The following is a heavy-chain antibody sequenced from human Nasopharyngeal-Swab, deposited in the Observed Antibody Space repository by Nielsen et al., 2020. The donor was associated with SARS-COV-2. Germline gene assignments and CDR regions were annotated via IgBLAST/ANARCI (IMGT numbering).Heavy chain of an antibody. CDR1: GYNFATYW. CDR3: ARLPMRAASGRGAFDI. V-gene: IGHV5-51*01. J-gene: IGHJ3*02. CDR2: IYPGDSDT. D-gene: IGHD6-13*01. Sequence: GGSLRLSCKASGYNFATYWIGWVRQMPGEGLRWMGLIYPGDSDTRYSPSLQGQVTISADRSITTAYLQWSSLKASDTAMYYCARLPMRAASGRGAFDIRGQGTMVTVSS.